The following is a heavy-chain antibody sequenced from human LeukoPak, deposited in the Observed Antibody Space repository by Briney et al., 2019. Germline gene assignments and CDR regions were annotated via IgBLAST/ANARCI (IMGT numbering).Heavy chain of an antibody. D-gene: IGHD1-7*01. CDR2: ISSSGSTI. J-gene: IGHJ4*02. CDR3: VGWGISGITNH. Sequence: GGSLRLSCAASGFTFSDYYMSWIRQAPGKGLEWVSYISSSGSTIYYADSVKGRFTISRDNAKNSLYLQMNSLRAEDTAVYYCVGWGISGITNHWGQGTLVTVSS. V-gene: IGHV3-11*01. CDR1: GFTFSDYY.